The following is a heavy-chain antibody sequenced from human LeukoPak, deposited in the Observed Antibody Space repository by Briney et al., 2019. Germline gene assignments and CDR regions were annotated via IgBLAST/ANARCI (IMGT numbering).Heavy chain of an antibody. CDR2: ISSSSSYI. V-gene: IGHV3-21*01. J-gene: IGHJ4*02. CDR3: ARENSVYSYGYDY. D-gene: IGHD5-18*01. CDR1: GFTFSSYS. Sequence: GGSLRLSCAASGFTFSSYSMNWVRQAPGKGLEWVSSISSSSSYIYYADSVKGRFTISRDNAKNSLYLQMNSLRAEDTAVYYCARENSVYSYGYDYWGQGTLVTVSP.